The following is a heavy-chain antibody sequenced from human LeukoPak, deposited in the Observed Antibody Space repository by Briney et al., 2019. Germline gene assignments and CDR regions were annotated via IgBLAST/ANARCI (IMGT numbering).Heavy chain of an antibody. J-gene: IGHJ4*02. Sequence: PSETLSLTCTVSGGSISSYYWSWIRQHPGKGLEWIGYIYYSGSTYYNPSLKSRVTISVDTSKNQFSLKLSSVTAADTAVYYCAREGNGDYSLYWGQGTLVTVSS. CDR1: GGSISSYY. D-gene: IGHD4-17*01. CDR3: AREGNGDYSLY. V-gene: IGHV4-59*06. CDR2: IYYSGST.